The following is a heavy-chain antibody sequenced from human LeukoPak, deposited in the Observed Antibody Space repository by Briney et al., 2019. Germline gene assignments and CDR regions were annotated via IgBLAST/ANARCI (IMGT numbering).Heavy chain of an antibody. Sequence: GGSLRLSCAVSGITLSNYGMSWVRQAPGKGLEWVAGISGSGGGTNYADSVRGRFTISRDNSKNTLYLQMNSLGAEDTAVYFCAKRGVVIRVILVGFQKEAYYFDSWGQGALVTVSS. CDR2: ISGSGGGT. CDR1: GITLSNYG. V-gene: IGHV3-23*01. D-gene: IGHD3-22*01. J-gene: IGHJ4*02. CDR3: AKRGVVIRVILVGFQKEAYYFDS.